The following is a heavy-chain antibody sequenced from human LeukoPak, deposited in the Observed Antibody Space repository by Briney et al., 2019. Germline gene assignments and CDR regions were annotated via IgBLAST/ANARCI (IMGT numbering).Heavy chain of an antibody. CDR3: ARDPPRNWFDP. J-gene: IGHJ5*02. CDR2: IIPILGIA. Sequence: GASVKVSCKASGGTFSSYAISWVRQAPGQGLEWMGRIIPILGIANYAQKFQGRVTITADKSTSTAYMELSSLRSEDTAVYYCARDPPRNWFDPWGQGTLVTVSS. CDR1: GGTFSSYA. V-gene: IGHV1-69*04.